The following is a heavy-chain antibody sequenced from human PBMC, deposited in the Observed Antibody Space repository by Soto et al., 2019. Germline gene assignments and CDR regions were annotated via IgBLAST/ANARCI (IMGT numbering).Heavy chain of an antibody. J-gene: IGHJ4*01. V-gene: IGHV1-18*01. CDR1: GYTFTNYG. D-gene: IGHD6-6*01. CDR3: SRGTSIPASGDY. CDR2: VSAYNGER. Sequence: QVQLVQSGAEVKKPGASVKVSCKASGYTFTNYGISWVRQAPGQGLEWLGWVSAYNGERRYAQRVQARVLMTTDTSTTTAYMELRSLRSDDTAVYYCSRGTSIPASGDYWGQGTLVTVSS.